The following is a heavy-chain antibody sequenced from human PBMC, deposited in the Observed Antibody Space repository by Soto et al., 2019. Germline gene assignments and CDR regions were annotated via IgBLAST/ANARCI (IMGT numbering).Heavy chain of an antibody. J-gene: IGHJ5*02. CDR2: INHSGST. CDR3: AREHGFSYGLNYFDP. Sequence: SETMSLTCAVYGGYFSGYYWSWIRQPPGKGLEWIGEINHSGSTNYNPSLKSRVTISVDTSKNQFSLKLSSVTAADTAVYYCAREHGFSYGLNYFDPWGQGTLVTVSS. CDR1: GGYFSGYY. D-gene: IGHD5-18*01. V-gene: IGHV4-34*01.